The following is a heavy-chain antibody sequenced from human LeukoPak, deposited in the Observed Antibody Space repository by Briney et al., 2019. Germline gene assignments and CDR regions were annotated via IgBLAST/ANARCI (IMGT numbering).Heavy chain of an antibody. CDR3: ARTPDTTAYYPFDY. V-gene: IGHV4-59*01. CDR2: IYHTGST. Sequence: SETLSLTCTVSGASINTYFWNWIRQSPGKGLEWIGYIYHTGSTNYNPSLKSRVTISVDTSKNQFSLNLTSVTTADTAVYYCARTPDTTAYYPFDYWGQGNLVTVSS. D-gene: IGHD3-22*01. J-gene: IGHJ4*02. CDR1: GASINTYF.